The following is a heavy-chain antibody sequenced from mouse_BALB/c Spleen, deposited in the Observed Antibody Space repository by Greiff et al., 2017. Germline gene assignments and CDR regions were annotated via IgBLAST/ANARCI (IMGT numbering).Heavy chain of an antibody. D-gene: IGHD1-1*01. CDR1: GFSLTSYG. Sequence: VQLKESGPGLVAPSQSLSITCTVSGFSLTSYGVHWVRQPPGKGLEWLGVIWAGGSTNYNSALMSRLSISKDNSKSQVFLKMNSLQTDDTAMYYCARDQGVYGSSYVPYAMDYWGQGTSVTVSS. V-gene: IGHV2-9*02. J-gene: IGHJ4*01. CDR2: IWAGGST. CDR3: ARDQGVYGSSYVPYAMDY.